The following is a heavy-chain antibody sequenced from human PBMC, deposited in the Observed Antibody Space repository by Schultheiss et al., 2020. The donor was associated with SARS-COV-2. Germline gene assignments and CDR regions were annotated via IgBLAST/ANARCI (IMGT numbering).Heavy chain of an antibody. D-gene: IGHD6-19*01. CDR1: GYTFASDD. V-gene: IGHV1-8*02. CDR2: MNSNSGNT. CDR3: ARGGGWPTGTRWFDP. J-gene: IGHJ5*02. Sequence: ASVKVSCKASGYTFASDDVNWVRQATGQGLEWMGWMNSNSGNTGYAQRFQGRVTMTRKTSISTAYMELSSLRSDDTAVYYCARGGGWPTGTRWFDPWGQGTLVTVSS.